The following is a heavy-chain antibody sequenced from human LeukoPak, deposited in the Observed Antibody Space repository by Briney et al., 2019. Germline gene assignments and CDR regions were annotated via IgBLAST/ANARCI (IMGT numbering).Heavy chain of an antibody. CDR3: AMATWVGGLDY. J-gene: IGHJ4*02. Sequence: GGPLRLSCAASGFTVSSNYMSWVRQAPGRGLEWVSVIYRGGSTYYADSVKGRFTISRDNSKNTLYLQMNNLRAEDTAVYYCAMATWVGGLDYWGQGTLVTVSS. D-gene: IGHD1-26*01. CDR2: IYRGGST. CDR1: GFTVSSNY. V-gene: IGHV3-66*01.